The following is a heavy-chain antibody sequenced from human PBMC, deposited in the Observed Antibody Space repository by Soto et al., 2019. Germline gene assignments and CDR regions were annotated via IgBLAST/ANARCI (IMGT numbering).Heavy chain of an antibody. J-gene: IGHJ4*02. CDR2: ISRSGSTI. Sequence: EVQLVESGGGLVQPGGSLRLSCAASGFTFSSYEMNWVRQAPGQGLEWVSYISRSGSTIYYADSVKGRCTISRDNAKNSLYLQMNSLSAEDTAVYYCASYSSGGPFDYGGQGTLVTVSS. CDR3: ASYSSGGPFDY. V-gene: IGHV3-48*03. D-gene: IGHD6-19*01. CDR1: GFTFSSYE.